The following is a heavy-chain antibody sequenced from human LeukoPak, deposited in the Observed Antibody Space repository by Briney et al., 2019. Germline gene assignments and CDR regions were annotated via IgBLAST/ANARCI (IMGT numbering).Heavy chain of an antibody. CDR2: LHPVTGGT. J-gene: IGHJ3*02. D-gene: IGHD1-26*01. CDR3: ARDPANGRPDAYDI. Sequence: ASVKVSCKPSGYTFTTYLIHWVRQAPGQGLEWMGELHPVTGGTNYAQKFQGRVTMTRDTSTSTVYLELSSLTSEDTAVYFCARDPANGRPDAYDIWGQGTRVTVSS. V-gene: IGHV1-46*01. CDR1: GYTFTTYL.